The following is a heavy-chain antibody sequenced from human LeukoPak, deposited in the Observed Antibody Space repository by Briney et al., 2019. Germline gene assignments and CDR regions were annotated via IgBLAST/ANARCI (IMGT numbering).Heavy chain of an antibody. CDR3: ARDFDYGGIRYYFDY. D-gene: IGHD4-23*01. Sequence: GGSLRLSCAASGFTFSSYAMHWVRQAPGKGLEWVAVISYDGSNKYYADSVKGRFTISRDNSKNTLYLQMNSLRAEDTAVYYCARDFDYGGIRYYFDYWGQGTLVTVSS. J-gene: IGHJ4*02. CDR2: ISYDGSNK. V-gene: IGHV3-30-3*01. CDR1: GFTFSSYA.